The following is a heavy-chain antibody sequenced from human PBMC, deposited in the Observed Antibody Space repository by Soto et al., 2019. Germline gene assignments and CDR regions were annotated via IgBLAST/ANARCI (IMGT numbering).Heavy chain of an antibody. J-gene: IGHJ5*02. V-gene: IGHV1-69*06. Sequence: ASVKVSCKASGGTFGSDAITWVRQAPGQGLEWVGRIIPIFGTTNYAQNLQGRVTISADKSTLTSYMELHGLTSDDTALYYCARDRTDSGYYTNWLDPWGQGTQVTVSS. CDR3: ARDRTDSGYYTNWLDP. D-gene: IGHD3-22*01. CDR1: GGTFGSDA. CDR2: IIPIFGTT.